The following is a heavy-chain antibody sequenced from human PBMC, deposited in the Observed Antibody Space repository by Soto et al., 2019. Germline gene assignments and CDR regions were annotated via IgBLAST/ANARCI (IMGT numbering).Heavy chain of an antibody. CDR3: ARAYTHPAYGDYHIFDY. CDR1: GFTFSSYG. Sequence: GGSLRLSCAASGFTFSSYGMHWVRQAPGKGLEWVAVIWYDGSNKYYADSVKGRFTISRDNSKNTLYLQMNSLRAEDTAVYYCARAYTHPAYGDYHIFDYWGQGTLVTVSS. J-gene: IGHJ4*02. CDR2: IWYDGSNK. D-gene: IGHD4-17*01. V-gene: IGHV3-33*01.